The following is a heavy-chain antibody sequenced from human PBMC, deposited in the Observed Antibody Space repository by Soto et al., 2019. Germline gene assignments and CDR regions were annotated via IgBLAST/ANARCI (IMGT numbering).Heavy chain of an antibody. D-gene: IGHD5-18*01. CDR2: LYWDDDK. V-gene: IGHV2-5*02. CDR3: AHRPRGYSYHFDY. CDR1: GFSLSTRGVG. Sequence: QITLKESGPTLVKPTQTLTLTCTFSGFSLSTRGVGVGWIRQPPGKALEWLALLYWDDDKGYSPSLKSRLTITKDTSKTQVVLTVTNMDPVDTATYYCAHRPRGYSYHFDYWGQGTLVTVSS. J-gene: IGHJ4*02.